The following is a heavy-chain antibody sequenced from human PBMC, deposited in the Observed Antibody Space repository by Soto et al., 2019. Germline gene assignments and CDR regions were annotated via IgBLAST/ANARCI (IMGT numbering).Heavy chain of an antibody. Sequence: QVQLQESGPGLVRPPQTLSLTCTVSGGSINSVGYYWTWIRQPPGKGLEWIGSIYHTGSTYYSPSLRSRLTMSVDTSQSQFSLRLNSVTAADTAVYYCARATGTLRSRNCDYWGQGTLVTVSS. CDR2: IYHTGST. J-gene: IGHJ4*02. D-gene: IGHD1-1*01. CDR3: ARATGTLRSRNCDY. CDR1: GGSINSVGYY. V-gene: IGHV4-31*03.